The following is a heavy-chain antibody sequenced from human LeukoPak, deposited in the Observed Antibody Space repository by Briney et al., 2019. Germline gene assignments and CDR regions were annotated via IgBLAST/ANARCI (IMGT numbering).Heavy chain of an antibody. CDR3: ARVAGYCDSTSNCYSDF. Sequence: RGSLRLSCAASGFMFNIYTMNWVRQSPGKGLEWVSSISSSSSNKYYADSVKGRFTISRDNAKNSQYLQMNSLRAEDTAVYYCARVAGYCDSTSNCYSDFWGQGTLVTVSS. D-gene: IGHD2-2*01. CDR2: ISSSSSNK. CDR1: GFMFNIYT. V-gene: IGHV3-21*01. J-gene: IGHJ4*02.